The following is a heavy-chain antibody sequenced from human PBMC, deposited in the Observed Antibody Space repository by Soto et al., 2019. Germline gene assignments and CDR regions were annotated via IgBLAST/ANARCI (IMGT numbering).Heavy chain of an antibody. CDR3: SSASATIAAAAIFDY. V-gene: IGHV4-34*01. D-gene: IGHD6-13*01. CDR2: IYQSGST. Sequence: PSETLSLTCAVYHGSLSGYSWSWIRQPPGKGQEWIGEIYQSGSTNYNPSLESRGRMSVDKSRNQFSLKLTSVSAADTAVYYCSSASATIAAAAIFDYWGQGTLVTVSS. J-gene: IGHJ4*02. CDR1: HGSLSGYS.